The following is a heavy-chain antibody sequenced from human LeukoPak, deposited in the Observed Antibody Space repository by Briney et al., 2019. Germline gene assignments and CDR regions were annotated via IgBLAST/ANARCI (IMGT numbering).Heavy chain of an antibody. CDR2: INHSGST. V-gene: IGHV4-34*01. CDR1: GGSFSGYY. Sequence: SETLSLTCAVYGGSFSGYYWSWIRQPPGKGLGWIGEINHSGSTNYNPSLKSRVTISVDTSKNQFSLKLSSVTAADTAVYYCARADVDAFDIWGQGTMVTVSS. CDR3: ARADVDAFDI. J-gene: IGHJ3*02.